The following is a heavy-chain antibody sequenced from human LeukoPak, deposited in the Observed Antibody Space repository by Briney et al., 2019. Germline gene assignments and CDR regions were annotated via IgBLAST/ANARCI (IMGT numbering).Heavy chain of an antibody. J-gene: IGHJ6*03. CDR1: GGSCDDYY. CDR3: ARHGAFYYMDV. Sequence: PSETLSLTCAVYGGSCDDYYCSWIRQPPGKGLEWIGEIHPSGIFYYNSSLVSRVTISIDTSKTQFSLKLSSVTAADTAVYYCARHGAFYYMDVWGKGTTVTVSS. CDR2: IHPSGIF. D-gene: IGHD3-16*01. V-gene: IGHV4-34*01.